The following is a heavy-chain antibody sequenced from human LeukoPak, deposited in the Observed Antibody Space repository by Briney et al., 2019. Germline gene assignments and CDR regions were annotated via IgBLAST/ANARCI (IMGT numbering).Heavy chain of an antibody. Sequence: GASVKVSCKASGYTFTSYGISWVRQAPGQGLEWMGWISAYNGNTNYAQKLQGRVTMTTDTSTSTAYMELRSLRSDDTAVYYCARSITIFGVVYYMDVWGKGTTVTVSS. CDR1: GYTFTSYG. CDR2: ISAYNGNT. D-gene: IGHD3-3*01. V-gene: IGHV1-18*01. J-gene: IGHJ6*03. CDR3: ARSITIFGVVYYMDV.